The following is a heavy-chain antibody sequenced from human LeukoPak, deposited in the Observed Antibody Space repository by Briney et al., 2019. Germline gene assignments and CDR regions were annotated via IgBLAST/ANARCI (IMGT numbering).Heavy chain of an antibody. D-gene: IGHD2-2*01. CDR3: ARGLPAPADQYYMDV. CDR1: GYTFTGYY. J-gene: IGHJ6*03. V-gene: IGHV1-2*02. CDR2: INPNSGGT. Sequence: GASVKVSCKASGYTFTGYYVHWVRQAPGQGLEWMGWINPNSGGTDYAQKFQGRVTMTRDTSISTAYMELRRLRSDDTAVYYCARGLPAPADQYYMDVWGKGTTVTVSS.